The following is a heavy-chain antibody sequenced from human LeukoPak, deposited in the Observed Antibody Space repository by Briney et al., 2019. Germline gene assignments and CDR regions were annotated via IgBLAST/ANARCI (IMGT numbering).Heavy chain of an antibody. CDR3: ARTSDFSFDY. CDR2: IYHTGST. CDR1: GGSISSGDYY. Sequence: SQTLSLTCIVSGGSISSGDYYWSWIRQPPGKGLEWIGYIYHTGSTYYNSSLESRVTISLDTSKNQFSLKLSSLTAADTAVYYCARTSDFSFDYWGQGTLVTVSS. D-gene: IGHD3-3*01. V-gene: IGHV4-30-4*01. J-gene: IGHJ4*02.